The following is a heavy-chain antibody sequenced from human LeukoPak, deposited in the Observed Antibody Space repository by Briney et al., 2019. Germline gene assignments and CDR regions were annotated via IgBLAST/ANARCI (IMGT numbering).Heavy chain of an antibody. D-gene: IGHD3-16*01. CDR2: IYHSGST. V-gene: IGHV4-4*02. J-gene: IGHJ4*02. Sequence: PSETLSLTCAVSGGSISSSNWWSWVRQPPGKGLEWIGEIYHSGSTNYNPSLRSRVTISVDKSKNQFSLRLSSVTAADTAVYYCAQSGSYAAFDYWGQGTLVTVSS. CDR3: AQSGSYAAFDY. CDR1: GGSISSSNW.